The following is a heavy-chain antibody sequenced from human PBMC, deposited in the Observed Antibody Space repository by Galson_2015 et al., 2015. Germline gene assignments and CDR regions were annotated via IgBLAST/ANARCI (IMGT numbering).Heavy chain of an antibody. CDR1: GGSVSSSSYY. Sequence: SETLSLTCTVSGGSVSSSSYYWGWIRQPPGKGLEWIGSIYYSGSTYYNPSLKSRVTISVDTSKNQFSLKLSSVTAADTAVYYCASLGGNDSSGYPDAFDIWGQGTMVTVSS. CDR2: IYYSGST. J-gene: IGHJ3*02. D-gene: IGHD3-22*01. CDR3: ASLGGNDSSGYPDAFDI. V-gene: IGHV4-39*07.